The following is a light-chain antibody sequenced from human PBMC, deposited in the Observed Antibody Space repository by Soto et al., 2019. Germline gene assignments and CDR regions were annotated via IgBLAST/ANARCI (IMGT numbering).Light chain of an antibody. CDR3: QQYETSPYT. J-gene: IGKJ2*01. Sequence: EIVFRQSPGTLSLSPGERSTLSCRASQRIDSRYLAWYHQKPGQAPRLLIYGASHRPGGIPDRFSGSGSVTGFTLTISRLEPEDFAVYYCQQYETSPYTFGQGTKP. CDR2: GAS. CDR1: QRIDSRY. V-gene: IGKV3-20*01.